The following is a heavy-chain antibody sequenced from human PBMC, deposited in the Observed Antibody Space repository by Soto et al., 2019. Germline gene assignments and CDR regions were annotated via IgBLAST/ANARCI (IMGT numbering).Heavy chain of an antibody. J-gene: IGHJ4*02. CDR3: ARAYCSSTSCYFAY. V-gene: IGHV1-18*01. Sequence: VKVSCKASGYTFTSYGISWVRQAPGQGLEWMGWISAYNGNTNYAQKLQGRVTMTTDTSTSTAYMELRSLRSDDTAVYYCARAYCSSTSCYFAYLGQGTLGTVSS. CDR2: ISAYNGNT. CDR1: GYTFTSYG. D-gene: IGHD2-2*01.